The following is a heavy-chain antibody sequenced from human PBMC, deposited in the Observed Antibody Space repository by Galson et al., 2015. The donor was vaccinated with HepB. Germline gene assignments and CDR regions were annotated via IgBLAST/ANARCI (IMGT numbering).Heavy chain of an antibody. Sequence: LRLSCAASGFTFSSYAMHWVRQAPGKGLEWVAVISYDGSNKYYADSVKGRFTISRDNSKNTLYLQMNSLRAEDTAVYYCARDDSRRTTKPAGYYYMDVWGKGTTVTVSS. D-gene: IGHD4-11*01. CDR3: ARDDSRRTTKPAGYYYMDV. J-gene: IGHJ6*03. V-gene: IGHV3-30-3*01. CDR1: GFTFSSYA. CDR2: ISYDGSNK.